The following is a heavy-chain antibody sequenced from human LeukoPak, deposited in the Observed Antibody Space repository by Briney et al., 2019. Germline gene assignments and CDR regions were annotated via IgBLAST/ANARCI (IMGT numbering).Heavy chain of an antibody. J-gene: IGHJ4*02. V-gene: IGHV3-64*01. CDR2: IGPDGGTT. CDR3: ARGAQLTDY. CDR1: GFTFYTYG. D-gene: IGHD6-13*01. Sequence: GGSLRLSCAASGFTFYTYGTHWVRQAPGKGLEYVSGIGPDGGTTYYAKSVKGRFTISRDNSKSMVYLQMGSLTADDMAVYYCARGAQLTDYWGQGTLVTVSS.